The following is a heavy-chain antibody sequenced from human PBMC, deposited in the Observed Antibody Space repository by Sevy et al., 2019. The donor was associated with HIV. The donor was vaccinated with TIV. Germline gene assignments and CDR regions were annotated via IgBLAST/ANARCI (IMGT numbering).Heavy chain of an antibody. J-gene: IGHJ5*02. CDR2: IYYSGST. CDR3: ARESPLGVEWELSRPQNWFDP. V-gene: IGHV4-59*01. Sequence: SETLSLTCTVFGGSISSYYWNWIRQPPGKGLEWIGYIYYSGSTNYNPSLKSRVTISVDMSKNQFSLKLSSVTAAATAVYYCARESPLGVEWELSRPQNWFDPWGQGTLVTVSS. D-gene: IGHD1-26*01. CDR1: GGSISSYY.